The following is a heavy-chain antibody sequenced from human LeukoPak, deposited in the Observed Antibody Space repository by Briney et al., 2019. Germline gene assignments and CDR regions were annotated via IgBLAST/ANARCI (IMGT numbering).Heavy chain of an antibody. CDR3: AKGGITMIVVVIQYYFDY. D-gene: IGHD3-22*01. CDR2: ISGSGGST. Sequence: PGGSLRLSCAASGFTFSSYAMSWVRQAPGKGLEWVSAISGSGGSTYYADSVKGRFTISRDNSKHTLYLQMHSLRPEDTAVYYCAKGGITMIVVVIQYYFDYWGQGTLVTVSS. J-gene: IGHJ4*02. CDR1: GFTFSSYA. V-gene: IGHV3-23*01.